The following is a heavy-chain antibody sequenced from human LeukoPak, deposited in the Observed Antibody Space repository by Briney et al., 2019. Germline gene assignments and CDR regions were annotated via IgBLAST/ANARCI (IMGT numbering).Heavy chain of an antibody. V-gene: IGHV3-21*01. Sequence: GVSLRLSCAAAGFTFSCYSMNWVRQAPGKGLEWVSSISSSGIYIYYADSGKGPFTISRDNANNSLYLQMNSLRAEDTGVYYCAQSIGRVVGTFDFWGQGTLVTVSS. J-gene: IGHJ4*02. D-gene: IGHD2-21*01. CDR2: ISSSGIYI. CDR3: AQSIGRVVGTFDF. CDR1: GFTFSCYS.